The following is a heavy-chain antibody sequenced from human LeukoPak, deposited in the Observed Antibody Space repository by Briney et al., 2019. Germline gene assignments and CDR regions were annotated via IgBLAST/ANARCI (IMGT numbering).Heavy chain of an antibody. CDR1: GFTLSSHG. CDR3: AKDPGRLTSGWFDY. J-gene: IGHJ4*02. Sequence: GGSLRLSCAASGFTLSSHGMNWVRQAPGKGLEWVSGISPNGVITYYADSVKGRFTISRDNSKGTVYLQMSSLRAEDTAVYYCAKDPGRLTSGWFDYWGQGTLVTVSS. D-gene: IGHD6-19*01. V-gene: IGHV3-23*01. CDR2: ISPNGVIT.